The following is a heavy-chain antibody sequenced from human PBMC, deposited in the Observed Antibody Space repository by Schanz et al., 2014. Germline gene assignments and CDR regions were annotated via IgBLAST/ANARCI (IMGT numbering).Heavy chain of an antibody. CDR1: GGSISSGGYY. CDR3: ARGAKARGDLRPFDI. Sequence: QVQLQESGPGPVKPSQTLSLTCAVSGGSISSGGYYWTWIRQHPGKGLEWIGSIYYSGSTYYSPSLRSRVTLSVEKSKNHFSGRLNSVTAADTAVYFCARGAKARGDLRPFDIWGQGTVVTVSS. D-gene: IGHD3-10*01. V-gene: IGHV4-31*11. J-gene: IGHJ3*02. CDR2: IYYSGST.